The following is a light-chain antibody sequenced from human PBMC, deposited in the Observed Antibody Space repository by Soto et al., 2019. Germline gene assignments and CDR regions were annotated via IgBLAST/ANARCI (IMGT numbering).Light chain of an antibody. J-gene: IGKJ5*01. CDR2: GAS. CDR1: QNVRSN. CDR3: QQDNNWPLT. V-gene: IGKV3-15*01. Sequence: IVLTQSPATLSLSPGERATLCCRASQNVRSNLAWYQQKPGQAPRLLIYGASSRATGIPVRFSGSGSGTEFTLTISSLQSEDFTVYYCQQDNNWPLTFGQGTRLEIK.